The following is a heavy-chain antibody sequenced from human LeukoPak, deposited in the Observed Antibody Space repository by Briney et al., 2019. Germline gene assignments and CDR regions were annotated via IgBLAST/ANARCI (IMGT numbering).Heavy chain of an antibody. Sequence: GGSLRLSCAASGFTFTNYAISWVRQAQGKGREGVSPFIGSAYSAYYADSVKGRFTISRDNSKNTLYLQMNSLRAEDTAVYYCAKGEGYCSGGNCYYYYYMDVWGKGTTVTVSS. CDR1: GFTFTNYA. CDR3: AKGEGYCSGGNCYYYYYMDV. J-gene: IGHJ6*03. V-gene: IGHV3-23*01. CDR2: FIGSAYSA. D-gene: IGHD2-15*01.